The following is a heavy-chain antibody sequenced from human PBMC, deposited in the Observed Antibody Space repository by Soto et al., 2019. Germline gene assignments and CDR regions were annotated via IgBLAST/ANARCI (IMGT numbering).Heavy chain of an antibody. Sequence: VSVKVSCEASRYTFTSYGISWVRHAPGQGLEWMGWISAYNGNTNYAQKLQGRVTMTTDTSTSTAYMELRSLRSDDTAVYYCARDMDSSGSNWFDPWGQGTLVTVSS. CDR3: ARDMDSSGSNWFDP. D-gene: IGHD3-22*01. CDR1: RYTFTSYG. V-gene: IGHV1-18*01. J-gene: IGHJ5*02. CDR2: ISAYNGNT.